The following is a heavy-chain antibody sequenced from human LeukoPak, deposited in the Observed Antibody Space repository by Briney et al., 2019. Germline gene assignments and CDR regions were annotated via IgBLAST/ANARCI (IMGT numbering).Heavy chain of an antibody. V-gene: IGHV3-23*01. D-gene: IGHD6-6*01. CDR3: AREGSSSFRDNWFDP. CDR2: ISGSGSTI. CDR1: GFTFDDYG. Sequence: GGSLRLSCAASGFTFDDYGMSWVRQAPGKGLEWVSAISGSGSTIYYADSVKGRFTISRDNSKNTLYLQMNSLRAEDTAVYYCAREGSSSFRDNWFDPWGQGTLVTVSS. J-gene: IGHJ5*02.